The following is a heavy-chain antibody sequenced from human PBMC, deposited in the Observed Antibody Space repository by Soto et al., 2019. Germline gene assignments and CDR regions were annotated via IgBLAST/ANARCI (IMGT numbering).Heavy chain of an antibody. CDR2: IGESGTPT. Sequence: EVQLLESGGGLVQPGGSLRLSCAASGFTFSSYAMKWVRQAPGRGLEWFSLIGESGTPTYYADSVKGRFPISRDNSGNTLFLEMYSLRAEDTAVYYCARYIPGVRYYGMDVWGQGTTVTVSS. V-gene: IGHV3-23*01. CDR3: ARYIPGVRYYGMDV. D-gene: IGHD2-2*01. CDR1: GFTFSSYA. J-gene: IGHJ6*02.